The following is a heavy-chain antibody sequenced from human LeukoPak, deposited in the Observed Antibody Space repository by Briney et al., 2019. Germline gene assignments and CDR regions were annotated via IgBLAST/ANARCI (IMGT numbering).Heavy chain of an antibody. CDR3: ARGYSSSRYSFSY. Sequence: ASVKVSCKASGYTFTSYAMHWVRQAPGQRLEWMGWINAGNGNTKYSQKFQGRVTITRDTSASTAYMELSSLRSEDTAVYYCARGYSSSRYSFSYWGQGTLVTVSS. CDR1: GYTFTSYA. J-gene: IGHJ4*02. V-gene: IGHV1-3*01. D-gene: IGHD6-13*01. CDR2: INAGNGNT.